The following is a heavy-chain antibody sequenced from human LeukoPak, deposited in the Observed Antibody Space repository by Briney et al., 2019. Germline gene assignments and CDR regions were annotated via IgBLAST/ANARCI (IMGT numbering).Heavy chain of an antibody. V-gene: IGHV3-23*01. D-gene: IGHD3-16*01. CDR2: ISGNGGT. Sequence: PGGSLRLSCAASGLSFSSFAMSWVRQAPARGLEWVSSISGNGGTFYADSVEGRFTLFCDSSRKTVYFQLNNLRVEDTAIYYCAKASCVSSTEAVRWGQGTLVTVSS. CDR1: GLSFSSFA. J-gene: IGHJ4*02. CDR3: AKASCVSSTEAVR.